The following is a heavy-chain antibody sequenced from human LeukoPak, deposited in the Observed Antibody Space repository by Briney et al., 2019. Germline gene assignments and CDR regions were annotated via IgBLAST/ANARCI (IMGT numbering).Heavy chain of an antibody. D-gene: IGHD6-13*01. Sequence: GGSLRLSCAASGXXFXDYYMSWIRQAPGKGLEWVSYISSSGSTIYYADSVKGRFTISRDNAKNSLYLQMNSLRAEDTAVYYCARDGAAAAAYFDYWGQGTLVTVSS. V-gene: IGHV3-11*01. J-gene: IGHJ4*02. CDR2: ISSSGSTI. CDR1: GXXFXDYY. CDR3: ARDGAAAAAYFDY.